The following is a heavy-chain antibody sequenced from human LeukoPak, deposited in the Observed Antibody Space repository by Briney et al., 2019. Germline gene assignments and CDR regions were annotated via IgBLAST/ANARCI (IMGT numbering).Heavy chain of an antibody. CDR1: GFALSSYA. CDR2: ISGSGGST. J-gene: IGHJ4*02. D-gene: IGHD3-22*01. CDR3: AKDRSGLVVVITTDFDY. V-gene: IGHV3-23*01. Sequence: PGGSLRLSCAASGFALSSYAMSWVRQAPGKGLEWVSAISGSGGSTYYADSVKGRFTISRDNSKNTLYLQMNSLRAEDTAVYYCAKDRSGLVVVITTDFDYWGQGTLVTVSS.